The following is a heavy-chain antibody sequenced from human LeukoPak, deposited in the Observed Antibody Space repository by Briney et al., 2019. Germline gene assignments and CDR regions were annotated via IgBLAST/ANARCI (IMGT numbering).Heavy chain of an antibody. J-gene: IGHJ4*02. D-gene: IGHD2-21*02. Sequence: GSSVKVSCKASGGTFSSYAISWVRQAPGQGLEWMGGIIPIFGTAYYAQKFQGRVTITTDESTSTAYMELSSLRSEDTAVYYCARGPAYCGGDCYPPPDYWGQGTLVTVSS. CDR1: GGTFSSYA. CDR3: ARGPAYCGGDCYPPPDY. V-gene: IGHV1-69*05. CDR2: IIPIFGTA.